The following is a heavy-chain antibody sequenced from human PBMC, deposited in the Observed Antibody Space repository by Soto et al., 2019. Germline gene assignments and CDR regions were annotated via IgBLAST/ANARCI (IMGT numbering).Heavy chain of an antibody. CDR1: GGSFSGYY. CDR2: INHSGST. CDR3: ARGRGGNRYGSGSYYNALGADYYYGMYV. D-gene: IGHD3-10*01. Sequence: SETLSLTCAVYGGSFSGYYWSWIRQPPGKGLEWIGEINHSGSTNYNPSLKSRVTISVDTSKNQFSLKLSSVTAADTAVYYCARGRGGNRYGSGSYYNALGADYYYGMYVWGQGTTVTVSS. V-gene: IGHV4-34*01. J-gene: IGHJ6*02.